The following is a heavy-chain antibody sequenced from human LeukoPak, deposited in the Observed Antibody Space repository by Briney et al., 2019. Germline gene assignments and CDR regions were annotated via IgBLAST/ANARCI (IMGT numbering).Heavy chain of an antibody. Sequence: GGSLRLSCAASGFTFDDYAMHWVRQAPGKGLEWVSGISWNSGSIGYAGPVKGRFTISRDNAKNSLYLQMNSLRAEDTALYYCAKGLWFGEFHPFDYWGQGTLVTVSS. CDR3: AKGLWFGEFHPFDY. CDR2: ISWNSGSI. CDR1: GFTFDDYA. D-gene: IGHD3-10*01. V-gene: IGHV3-9*01. J-gene: IGHJ4*02.